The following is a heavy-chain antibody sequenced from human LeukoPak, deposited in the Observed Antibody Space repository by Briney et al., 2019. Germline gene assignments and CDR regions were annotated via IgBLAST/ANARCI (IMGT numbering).Heavy chain of an antibody. J-gene: IGHJ4*02. Sequence: GGSLRLSCAASGFTLSSYWMSWVRQAPGKGLEWVANIKQDGSEKYYVDSVKGRFTISRDNAKNSLYLQMNSLRAEDTAVYYCAREPSPTVTVQTPENYWGQGTLVSVSS. V-gene: IGHV3-7*01. CDR2: IKQDGSEK. CDR1: GFTLSSYW. D-gene: IGHD4-17*01. CDR3: AREPSPTVTVQTPENY.